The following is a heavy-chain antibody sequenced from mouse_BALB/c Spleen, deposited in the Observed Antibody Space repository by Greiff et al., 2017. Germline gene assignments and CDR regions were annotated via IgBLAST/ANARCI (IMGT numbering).Heavy chain of an antibody. V-gene: IGHV1S29*02. J-gene: IGHJ3*01. CDR3: ARGYGNYPFAY. D-gene: IGHD2-10*02. Sequence: EVKLQESGPELVKPGASVKISCKASGYTFTDYNMHWVKQSHGKSLEWIGYIYPYNGGTSYNQKFKGKATLTVDKSSSTAYMHLNSLTSEDSAVYYCARGYGNYPFAYWGQGTLVTVSA. CDR1: GYTFTDYN. CDR2: IYPYNGGT.